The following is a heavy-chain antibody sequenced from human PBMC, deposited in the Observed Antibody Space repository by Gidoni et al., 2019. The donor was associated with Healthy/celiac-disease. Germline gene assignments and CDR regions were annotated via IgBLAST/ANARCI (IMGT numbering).Heavy chain of an antibody. Sequence: EVQLVESGGGLVKPGGSLRLSCAAPGFTFSSYSMNWVRQAPGKGLEWVSSISSSSSYIYYADSVKGRFTISRDNAKNSLYLQMNSLRAEDTAVYYCARDEAYSSSSPRTDYWGQGTLVTVSS. CDR2: ISSSSSYI. CDR1: GFTFSSYS. V-gene: IGHV3-21*01. D-gene: IGHD6-6*01. J-gene: IGHJ4*02. CDR3: ARDEAYSSSSPRTDY.